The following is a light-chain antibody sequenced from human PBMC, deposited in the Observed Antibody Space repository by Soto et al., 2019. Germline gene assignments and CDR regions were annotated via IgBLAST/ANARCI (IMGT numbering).Light chain of an antibody. J-gene: IGKJ1*01. CDR3: QQRSNWPPWT. Sequence: EIVLTQSPATLSLSPGERATLSCRASQSVSSYLAWYQQKPGQAPRLLIYDASNRATGIPARLSASGSGTDFTLTISSLEPEDFAVYYCQQRSNWPPWTFGQGTKVEIK. V-gene: IGKV3-11*01. CDR2: DAS. CDR1: QSVSSY.